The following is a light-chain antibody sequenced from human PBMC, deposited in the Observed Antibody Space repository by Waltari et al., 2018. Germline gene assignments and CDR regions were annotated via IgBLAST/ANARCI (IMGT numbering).Light chain of an antibody. J-gene: IGLJ3*02. CDR2: KNT. CDR3: AAWDDSLSGLV. Sequence: SVLTPPPSASGTPGQPVTVSCTGSSSNIGSIYVYWYQQLPGTAPKLIIFKNTQRPSGVPDRFSDSKSGTSASLAINGLRSEDEADYYCAAWDDSLSGLVLGAGTKVTVL. V-gene: IGLV1-47*01. CDR1: SSNIGSIY.